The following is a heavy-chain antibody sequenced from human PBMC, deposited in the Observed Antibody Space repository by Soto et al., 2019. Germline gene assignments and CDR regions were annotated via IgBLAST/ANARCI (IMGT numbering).Heavy chain of an antibody. Sequence: QVQLQELGPGLVKPSQTLSLSCTVSGGSISSGNYYWRWIRQHPGKGLEWIGYIHYSGRTYYNPSLKSRVTISVDTSKNQFSLKLSSVTAADTAVYYCARDAGGDFFDYWGQGTLVTVSS. J-gene: IGHJ4*02. CDR3: ARDAGGDFFDY. D-gene: IGHD3-10*01. V-gene: IGHV4-31*03. CDR1: GGSISSGNYY. CDR2: IHYSGRT.